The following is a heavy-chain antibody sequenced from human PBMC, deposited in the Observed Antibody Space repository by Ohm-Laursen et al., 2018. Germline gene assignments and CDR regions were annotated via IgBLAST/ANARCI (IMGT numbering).Heavy chain of an antibody. J-gene: IGHJ4*02. CDR1: GFTFDDYA. CDR2: ISWNSGSI. D-gene: IGHD6-19*01. CDR3: ASRVQWLALDY. Sequence: SLRLSCAASGFTFDDYAMHWVRQAPGKGLEWVSGISWNSGSIGYADSVKGRFTISRDNAKNSLYLQMNSLRAEDTAVYYCASRVQWLALDYWGQGTLVTVSS. V-gene: IGHV3-9*01.